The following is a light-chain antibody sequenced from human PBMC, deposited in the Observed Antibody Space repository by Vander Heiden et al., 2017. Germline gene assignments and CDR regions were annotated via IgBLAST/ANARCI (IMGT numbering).Light chain of an antibody. CDR3: QQYESYWT. V-gene: IGKV1-5*03. J-gene: IGKJ1*01. CDR2: KAS. CDR1: QNINNW. Sequence: IQLTQFPSTLSASVGDRVIITCRPSQNINNWLAWYQQKPGQAPKLLIYKASILESGVPSRFSGSGSGTEFTLTITSLQPDDFATYYCQQYESYWTYGQGTKVEIK.